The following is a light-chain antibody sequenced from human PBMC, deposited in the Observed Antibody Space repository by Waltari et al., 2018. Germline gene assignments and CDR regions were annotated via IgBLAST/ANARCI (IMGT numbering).Light chain of an antibody. Sequence: QSVLTQPPSVSGTPGQRVAISCSGNSFKLGGNTVNWYQPLPGTAPKLLLYSNSERTPGVPDRFSGSKSGTSASLAISGLQSEDEAHYYCAAWDDSLNGVVFGGGTRLTVL. CDR2: SNS. V-gene: IGLV1-44*01. CDR3: AAWDDSLNGVV. J-gene: IGLJ2*01. CDR1: SFKLGGNT.